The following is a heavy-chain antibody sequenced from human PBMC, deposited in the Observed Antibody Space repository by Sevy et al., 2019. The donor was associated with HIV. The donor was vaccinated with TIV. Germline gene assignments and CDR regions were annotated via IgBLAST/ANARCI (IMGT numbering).Heavy chain of an antibody. D-gene: IGHD3-10*01. CDR2: ISYDGSRT. CDR3: TRVRGLLGWFDS. J-gene: IGHJ5*01. V-gene: IGHV3-30*04. CDR1: GFTFSDYT. Sequence: GGSLRLSCAASGFTFSDYTIHWVRQAPGKGLEWVAVISYDGSRTSYADSVKGRFTISRDNSKNTQFLQMNSLRVEDTAVYYCTRVRGLLGWFDSWGQGTLVTVSS.